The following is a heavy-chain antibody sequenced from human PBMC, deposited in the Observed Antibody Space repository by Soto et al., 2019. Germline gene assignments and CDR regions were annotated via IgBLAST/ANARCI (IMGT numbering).Heavy chain of an antibody. V-gene: IGHV6-1*01. CDR1: GDSVSSNTAS. CDR2: TYFRSKWYN. CDR3: AKGDNLGPKTGYAFDP. D-gene: IGHD5-12*01. J-gene: IGHJ5*02. Sequence: SQTLSLTCAISGDSVSSNTASWNWIRQSPSRGLEWLGRTYFRSKWYNDYAVSVKSRIIINPDTSNNQFSLQLNSVTPEDTAVYFCAKGDNLGPKTGYAFDPWGQGXMLTVYS.